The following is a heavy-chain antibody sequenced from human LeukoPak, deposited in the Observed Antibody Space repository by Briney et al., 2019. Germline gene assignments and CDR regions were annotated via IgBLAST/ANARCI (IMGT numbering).Heavy chain of an antibody. V-gene: IGHV4-4*07. D-gene: IGHD2-15*01. CDR3: AREIYCSGGSCLARGDAFDI. Sequence: SETLSLTCTVSGGSISSYYWSWIRQPAGKGLEWIGRIYTSGSTNYNPSLKSRVTMSVDTSTNQFSLKLSSVTAADTAVYYCAREIYCSGGSCLARGDAFDIWGQGTMVTVSS. CDR2: IYTSGST. J-gene: IGHJ3*02. CDR1: GGSISSYY.